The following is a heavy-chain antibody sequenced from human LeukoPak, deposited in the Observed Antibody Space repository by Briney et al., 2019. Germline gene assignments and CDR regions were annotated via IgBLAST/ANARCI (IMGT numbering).Heavy chain of an antibody. J-gene: IGHJ4*02. CDR2: INSDGSST. D-gene: IGHD6-13*01. Sequence: GGSLRLSCAASGFTFSSYWMHWVRQAPGKGLLWVSRINSDGSSTSYADSVKGRFTISRDNAKNTLYLQVNSLRAEDTAVYYCARRIAAAAAPYYFDYWGQGTLVTVSS. CDR1: GFTFSSYW. CDR3: ARRIAAAAAPYYFDY. V-gene: IGHV3-74*01.